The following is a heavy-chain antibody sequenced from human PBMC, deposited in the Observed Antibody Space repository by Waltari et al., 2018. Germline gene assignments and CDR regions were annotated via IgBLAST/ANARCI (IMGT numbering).Heavy chain of an antibody. CDR2: IWYDGSNK. Sequence: QVQLVESGGGVVQPGRSLRLSCAASGFTFSSYGMHWVRQAPGKGLEWVAVIWYDGSNKYYADSVKGRFTISRDNSKNTLYLQMNSLRAEDTAVYYCAKLPAYNWNDEAFDIWGQGTMVTVSS. CDR1: GFTFSSYG. CDR3: AKLPAYNWNDEAFDI. J-gene: IGHJ3*02. D-gene: IGHD1-1*01. V-gene: IGHV3-30*18.